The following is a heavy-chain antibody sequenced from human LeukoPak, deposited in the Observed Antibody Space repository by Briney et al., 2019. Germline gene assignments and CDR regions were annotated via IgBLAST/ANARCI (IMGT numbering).Heavy chain of an antibody. CDR2: VDPEDGET. V-gene: IGHV1-69-2*01. CDR1: GYTFTDYY. Sequence: GATVKISCKASGYTFTDYYMHWVQQAPGKGLEWMGRVDPEDGETIYAEKFQGRVTITADTSTDTAYMELSSLRSEDTAVYYCARVAYFGVGGPWYMDVWGKGTTVTVSS. J-gene: IGHJ6*03. CDR3: ARVAYFGVGGPWYMDV. D-gene: IGHD3-10*01.